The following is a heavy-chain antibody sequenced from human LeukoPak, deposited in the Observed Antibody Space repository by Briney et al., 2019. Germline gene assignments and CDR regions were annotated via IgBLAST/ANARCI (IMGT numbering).Heavy chain of an antibody. Sequence: ASVKVSCKASGYTFTSYYMHWVRQAPGQGLEWMGIINPSGGSTSYAQTCQGRVTMTRDTSTSTVYMELSSLRSEDTAVYYCARGGGGRFFDYWGQGTLVTVSS. V-gene: IGHV1-46*01. CDR3: ARGGGGRFFDY. CDR1: GYTFTSYY. CDR2: INPSGGST. J-gene: IGHJ4*02. D-gene: IGHD3-10*01.